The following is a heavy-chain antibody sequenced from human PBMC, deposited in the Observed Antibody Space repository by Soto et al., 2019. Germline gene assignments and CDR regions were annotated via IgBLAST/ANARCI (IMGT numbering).Heavy chain of an antibody. CDR3: VRVLDGNYPPDF. D-gene: IGHD3-16*02. CDR2: INPGGVTT. J-gene: IGHJ4*02. Sequence: VKVSCKTSGYTFTSYYVQWVRHAPGQGLEWIGIINPGGVTTTYAQKFQGRVSITRDTSTSTVHMELSDLRFEDTAIYFCVRVLDGNYPPDFWGQGTQVTVPQ. V-gene: IGHV1-46*01. CDR1: GYTFTSYY.